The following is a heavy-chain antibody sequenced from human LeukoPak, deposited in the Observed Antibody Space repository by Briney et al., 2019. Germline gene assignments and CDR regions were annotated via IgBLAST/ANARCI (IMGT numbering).Heavy chain of an antibody. J-gene: IGHJ4*02. CDR2: MKQDGSEK. D-gene: IGHD3-22*01. V-gene: IGHV3-7*01. CDR3: ARDYYDSSGYHYFDY. CDR1: GFTFRSYW. Sequence: GGSLRLSCAASGFTFRSYWMSWVRQAPGKGLEWVANMKQDGSEKYYVDSVKGRFTISRDNAKNSLYLQMNSLRAEDTAVYYCARDYYDSSGYHYFDYWGQGTLVAVSS.